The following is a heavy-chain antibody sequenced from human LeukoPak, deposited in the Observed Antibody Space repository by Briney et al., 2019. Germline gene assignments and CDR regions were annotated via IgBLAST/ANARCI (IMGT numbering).Heavy chain of an antibody. V-gene: IGHV3-30*04. CDR1: GFTFSSYA. CDR3: ARSSGRSPNRDYMDV. CDR2: ISYDGSNK. D-gene: IGHD1-14*01. J-gene: IGHJ6*03. Sequence: GGSLRLSCAASGFTFSSYAMHWVRQAPGKGLEWVAVISYDGSNKYYADSVKGRFTISRDNSKNTLYLQMNSLRAEDTAVYYCARSSGRSPNRDYMDVWGKGTTVTISS.